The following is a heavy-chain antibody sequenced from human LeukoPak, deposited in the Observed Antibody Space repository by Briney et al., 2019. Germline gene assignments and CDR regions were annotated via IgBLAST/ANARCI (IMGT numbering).Heavy chain of an antibody. Sequence: GESLKVSCKGSGYSINNYWIGWVRQKPRKGLEGMGIIYPADSDIRYSPSFQGQVTISADKSISTAYLQWSSLKASDTAMYYCARQEYCSGGSCYTWFDPWGQGTLVTVSS. D-gene: IGHD2-15*01. CDR2: IYPADSDI. CDR1: GYSINNYW. J-gene: IGHJ5*02. V-gene: IGHV5-51*01. CDR3: ARQEYCSGGSCYTWFDP.